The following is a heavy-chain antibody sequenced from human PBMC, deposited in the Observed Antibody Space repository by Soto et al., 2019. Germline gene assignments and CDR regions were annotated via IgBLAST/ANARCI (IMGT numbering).Heavy chain of an antibody. D-gene: IGHD1-26*01. Sequence: GGSLRLSCAASGFTFSSYGIHWVPKAQGKGLKWGAVXXYXXSXXXXXDXXXGRFTISRDNSKNTLYLQVNSLKSEDTAVYYCARSDPGIVGATCHYWAQGTLVTASS. CDR1: GFTFSSYG. V-gene: IGHV3-33*08. CDR2: XXYXXSXX. CDR3: ARSDPGIVGATCHY. J-gene: IGHJ4*02.